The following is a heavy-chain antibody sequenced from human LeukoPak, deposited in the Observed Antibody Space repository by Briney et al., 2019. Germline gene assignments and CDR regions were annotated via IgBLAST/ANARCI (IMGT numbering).Heavy chain of an antibody. J-gene: IGHJ4*02. V-gene: IGHV4-59*01. CDR3: ARGLAVSGRSSLDF. Sequence: SGTLSLTCAVSGGSISSYYWSWIRQPPGKGLEWIGYIYYSGSTHYNPSLKSRVTITVDTSKNQFSLKLSSVTAADTAVYFCARGLAVSGRSSLDFWGQGTLVTVSS. D-gene: IGHD6-19*01. CDR2: IYYSGST. CDR1: GGSISSYY.